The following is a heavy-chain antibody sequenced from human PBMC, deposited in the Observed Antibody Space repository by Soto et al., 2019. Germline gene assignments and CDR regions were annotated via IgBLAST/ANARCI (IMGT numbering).Heavy chain of an antibody. CDR2: IYYSGST. Sequence: SETLSLTCTVSGGSISSSSYYWGWIRQPPGKGLEWIGSIYYSGSTYYNPSLKSRVTISVDTSKNQFSLKLSSVTAADTAVYYCARARFKLPLYYYMDVWGKGTTVTVSS. V-gene: IGHV4-39*01. CDR3: ARARFKLPLYYYMDV. CDR1: GGSISSSSYY. D-gene: IGHD1-26*01. J-gene: IGHJ6*03.